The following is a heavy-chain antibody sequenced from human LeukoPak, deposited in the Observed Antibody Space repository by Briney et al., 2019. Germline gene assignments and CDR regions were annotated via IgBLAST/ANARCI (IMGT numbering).Heavy chain of an antibody. D-gene: IGHD6-13*01. CDR1: GGSISSYY. CDR2: IYYSGST. CDR3: ARLVTAAAPFDP. V-gene: IGHV4-59*08. Sequence: PSETLSLTCTVSGGSISSYYWSWIRQPPGKGLEWIGYIYYSGSTNYNPSLKSRVTISVDTSKNQFSLKLSSVTAADTAVYYCARLVTAAAPFDPWGQGTLVTVSS. J-gene: IGHJ5*02.